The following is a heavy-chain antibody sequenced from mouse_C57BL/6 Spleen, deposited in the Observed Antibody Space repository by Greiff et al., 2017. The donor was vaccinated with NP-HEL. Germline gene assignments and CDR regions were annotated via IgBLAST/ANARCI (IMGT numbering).Heavy chain of an antibody. J-gene: IGHJ1*03. D-gene: IGHD1-1*01. CDR3: ARERYGSSSHWYFDV. CDR1: GFTFSSYT. CDR2: ISGGGVNT. V-gene: IGHV5-9*01. Sequence: EVKLVESGGGLVKPGGSLKLSCAASGFTFSSYTMSWVRQTPEKRLEWVATISGGGVNTYYPDSVQGRFTISRDNAKNTLYLQMSSLRSEDTALYYCARERYGSSSHWYFDVWGTGTTVTVSS.